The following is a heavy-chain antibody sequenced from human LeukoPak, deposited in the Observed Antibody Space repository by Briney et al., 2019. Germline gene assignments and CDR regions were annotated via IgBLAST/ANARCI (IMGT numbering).Heavy chain of an antibody. CDR3: ARDICSDGVCCYGMDV. CDR1: GFTFSSYS. D-gene: IGHD2-8*01. Sequence: PGGSLRLSCAASGFTFSSYSMNWVRQAPGKGLEWVSSISSSSSFIYYTDSVKGRFTISRDNAKNSLYLQMNSLRAEDTAVYYCARDICSDGVCCYGMDVWGQGTTVTVSS. J-gene: IGHJ6*02. V-gene: IGHV3-21*06. CDR2: ISSSSSFI.